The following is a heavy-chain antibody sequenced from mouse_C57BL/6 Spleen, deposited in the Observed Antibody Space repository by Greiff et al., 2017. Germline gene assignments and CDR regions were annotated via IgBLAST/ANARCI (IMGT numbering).Heavy chain of an antibody. CDR1: GYTFTSYW. Sequence: VQLKQSGTVLARPGASVKMSCKTSGYTFTSYWMHWVKQRPGQGLEWIGAIHPGTSDTSYNQKFKGKAKLTAVTSASTAYMELSSLTNEDSAVYYCTGVTTVNFDYWGQGTTLTVSS. CDR2: IHPGTSDT. V-gene: IGHV1-5*01. D-gene: IGHD1-1*01. CDR3: TGVTTVNFDY. J-gene: IGHJ2*01.